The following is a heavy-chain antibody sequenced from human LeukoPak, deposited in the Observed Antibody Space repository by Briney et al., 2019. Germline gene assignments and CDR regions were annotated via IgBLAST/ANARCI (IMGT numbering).Heavy chain of an antibody. CDR1: GGSISSSGYY. J-gene: IGHJ4*02. V-gene: IGHV4-39*01. Sequence: PSETLSLTCTVSGGSISSSGYYWGWIRQPPGKGLDWIGIIHYSGSTYYNPSLKSRVTMSVVTSKNQFSLKLSSVTAADTAVYYCARSKSEFYHFDYWGQGTLVIVSS. CDR3: ARSKSEFYHFDY. CDR2: IHYSGST. D-gene: IGHD3-10*01.